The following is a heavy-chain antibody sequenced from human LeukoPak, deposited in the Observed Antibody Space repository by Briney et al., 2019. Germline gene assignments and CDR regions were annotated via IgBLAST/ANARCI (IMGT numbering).Heavy chain of an antibody. CDR2: INPNSGGT. V-gene: IGHV1-2*02. CDR3: AREQPAANWFDP. CDR1: GYTFTGYY. D-gene: IGHD2-2*01. Sequence: AASVKVSCKASGYTFTGYYMHWVRQAPGQGLEWMGWINPNSGGTNYAQKFQGRVTMTRDTSISTAHMELSRLRSDDTAVYYCAREQPAANWFDPWGQGTLVTVSS. J-gene: IGHJ5*02.